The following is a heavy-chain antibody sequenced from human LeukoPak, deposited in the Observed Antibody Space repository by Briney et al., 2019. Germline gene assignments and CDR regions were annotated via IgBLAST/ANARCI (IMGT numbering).Heavy chain of an antibody. CDR2: IYHSGST. D-gene: IGHD5-18*01. J-gene: IGHJ4*02. CDR3: ARGDTAMARSPFDY. CDR1: GGSISSGGYS. Sequence: SQTLSLTCAVSGGSISSGGYSWSWIRQPPGKGLEWIGYIYHSGSTYYNPSLKSRVTISVDRSKNQFSLKLSSVTAADTAAYYCARGDTAMARSPFDYWGQGTLVTVSS. V-gene: IGHV4-30-2*01.